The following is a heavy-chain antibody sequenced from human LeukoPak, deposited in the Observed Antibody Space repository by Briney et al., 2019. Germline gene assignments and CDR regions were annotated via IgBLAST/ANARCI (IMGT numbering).Heavy chain of an antibody. CDR2: IYYSGST. Sequence: SETLSLTCTVSGGSISSYYWSWIRQPPGKGLEWIGYIYYSGSTNYNPSLKSRVTISVDTSKNQFSLKLSSVTAADTAVYYCARLGGAFWGGNPNGRFDHWGQGTLVTVSS. J-gene: IGHJ4*02. D-gene: IGHD3-3*01. CDR3: ARLGGAFWGGNPNGRFDH. CDR1: GGSISSYY. V-gene: IGHV4-59*08.